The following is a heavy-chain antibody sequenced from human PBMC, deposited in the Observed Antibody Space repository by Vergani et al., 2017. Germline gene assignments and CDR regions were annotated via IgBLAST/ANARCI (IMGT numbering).Heavy chain of an antibody. V-gene: IGHV1-18*01. Sequence: QAQLVQSGAEVKKPGASVRVSCKASRYPFSRYGISWVRQAPGQGLEWMGWISAYSGETRYARSLQGRVTMTTDASTNTAYMSLRSLRSDDTAIYYCARAILSFGELLIEGSRYSDVWGRGTLVSVSS. D-gene: IGHD3-10*01. CDR3: ARAILSFGELLIEGSRYSDV. J-gene: IGHJ2*01. CDR1: RYPFSRYG. CDR2: ISAYSGET.